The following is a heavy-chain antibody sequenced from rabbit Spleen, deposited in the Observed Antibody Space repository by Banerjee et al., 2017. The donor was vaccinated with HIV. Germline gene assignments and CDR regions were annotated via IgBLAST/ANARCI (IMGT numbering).Heavy chain of an antibody. CDR1: GFSLSNYA. D-gene: IGHD2-1*01. V-gene: IGHV1S69*01. J-gene: IGHJ4*01. CDR3: VRDQAGDTDYGPYYLNL. CDR2: IDPIFGTT. Sequence: QSVEESGGRLVTPGTSLTLTCTISGFSLSNYAMGWVRQAPGKGLEWIGYIDPIFGTTSYASWVNGRFTISSHNAQNTLYLQLNSLTAADTATYFCVRDQAGDTDYGPYYLNLWGPGTLVTVS.